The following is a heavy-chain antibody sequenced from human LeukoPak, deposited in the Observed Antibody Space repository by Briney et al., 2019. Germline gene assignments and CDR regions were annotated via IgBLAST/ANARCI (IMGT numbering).Heavy chain of an antibody. D-gene: IGHD3-22*01. J-gene: IGHJ4*02. CDR3: ARGFSMIVVAQGPQVDY. CDR2: INPSGGST. Sequence: ASAKVSCKASGYTFTSYYMHWVRQAPGQGLEWMGIINPSGGSTSYAQKFQGRVTMTRDTSTSTVYMELSSLRSEDTAVYYCARGFSMIVVAQGPQVDYWGQGTLVTVSS. V-gene: IGHV1-46*01. CDR1: GYTFTSYY.